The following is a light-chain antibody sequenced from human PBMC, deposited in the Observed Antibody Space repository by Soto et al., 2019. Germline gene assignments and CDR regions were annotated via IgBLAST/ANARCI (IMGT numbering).Light chain of an antibody. CDR1: QSLLYRSNNKNY. V-gene: IGKV4-1*01. J-gene: IGKJ1*01. CDR3: QQYYSSPQT. Sequence: DIVMTQSPDSLAVSLGERATINCKSSQSLLYRSNNKNYLAWYQQKPQQPPKLLIYWASTRESGVPDRFSGSGSGTDFSLTISSLQAEDVAVYYCQQYYSSPQTFGQGTKVEIK. CDR2: WAS.